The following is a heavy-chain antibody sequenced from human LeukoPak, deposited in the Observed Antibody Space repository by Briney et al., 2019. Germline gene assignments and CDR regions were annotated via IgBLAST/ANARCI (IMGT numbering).Heavy chain of an antibody. D-gene: IGHD3-10*01. CDR3: ATHFYSITMVRGSRWAFDI. J-gene: IGHJ3*02. CDR2: IYYSGST. CDR1: GGSISSSSYY. V-gene: IGHV4-39*01. Sequence: PSETLSLTCTVSGGSISSSSYYWGWIRQPPGKGLEWIGSIYYSGSTYYNPSLKSRVAISVDTSKNQFSLKLSSVTAADTAVYYCATHFYSITMVRGSRWAFDIWGQGTMVTVSS.